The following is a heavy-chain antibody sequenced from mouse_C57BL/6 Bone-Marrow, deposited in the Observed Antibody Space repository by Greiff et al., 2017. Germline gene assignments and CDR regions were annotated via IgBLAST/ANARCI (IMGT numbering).Heavy chain of an antibody. J-gene: IGHJ2*01. D-gene: IGHD1-1*01. CDR2: IDPSDSYT. V-gene: IGHV1-50*01. CDR1: GYTFTSYW. CDR3: AREGDYYGSSYVGYYFDY. Sequence: VQLQQPGAELVKPGASVKLSCKASGYTFTSYWMQWVKQRPGQGLEWIGEIDPSDSYTNYNQKFKGKATLTLDTSSSTAYMQLSSLTSEDSAVYYCAREGDYYGSSYVGYYFDYWGQGTTLTVSS.